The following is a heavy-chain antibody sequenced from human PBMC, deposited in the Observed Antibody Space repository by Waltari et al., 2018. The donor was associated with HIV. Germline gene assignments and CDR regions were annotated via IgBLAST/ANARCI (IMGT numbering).Heavy chain of an antibody. V-gene: IGHV4-39*01. J-gene: IGHJ2*01. Sequence: MQLQESGPGLLKPSESLSLMCNVSGGSIDITSHYWGWVRQPPGKQLEWMGSVFSSGKTYYKPSLKSRVTLSIDTSKNNFFLKLSSMTAADRAIYICARLHSHQLKNWGSWSTGIWYFDHWGRGTLVTVSS. CDR3: ARLHSHQLKNWGSWSTGIWYFDH. CDR2: VFSSGKT. CDR1: GGSIDITSHY. D-gene: IGHD7-27*01.